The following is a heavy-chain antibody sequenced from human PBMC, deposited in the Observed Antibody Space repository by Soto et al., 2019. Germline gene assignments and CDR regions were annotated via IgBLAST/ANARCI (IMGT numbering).Heavy chain of an antibody. J-gene: IGHJ4*02. V-gene: IGHV4-4*02. CDR2: TYHSGST. CDR1: GGSINSNNW. D-gene: IGHD3-10*01. Sequence: SETLSLTCAVSGGSINSNNWWTWVRQPPGKGLEWIGETYHSGSTNYNPSLKSRVTISVDKSKNHFSVNLSSVAAADTAVYYCARGRVIRGVVDFDLWGRGTLVTVSS. CDR3: ARGRVIRGVVDFDL.